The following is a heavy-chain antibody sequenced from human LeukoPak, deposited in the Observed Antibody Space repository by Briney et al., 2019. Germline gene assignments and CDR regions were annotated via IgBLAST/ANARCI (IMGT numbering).Heavy chain of an antibody. D-gene: IGHD2-15*01. V-gene: IGHV3-23*01. CDR2: ISNNGGAT. J-gene: IGHJ4*02. Sequence: PGGSLRLSCAASGFTFSNYAMSWGRQAPGRGLEWVSAISNNGGATYYADSVKGRFTISRDNSKNTLFVQMSSLRAEDTAVYHCARQLGYCSDGSCYFDSWGQGTLVTVSS. CDR3: ARQLGYCSDGSCYFDS. CDR1: GFTFSNYA.